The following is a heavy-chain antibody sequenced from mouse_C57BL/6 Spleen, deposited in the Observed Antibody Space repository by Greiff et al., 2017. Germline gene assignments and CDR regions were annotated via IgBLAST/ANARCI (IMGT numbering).Heavy chain of an antibody. CDR2: ISDGGSYT. D-gene: IGHD1-1*01. J-gene: IGHJ2*01. V-gene: IGHV5-4*01. CDR1: GFTFSSYA. CDR3: AREQGAVVAPFDY. Sequence: EVKLVESGGGLVKPGGSLKLSCAASGFTFSSYAMSWVRQTPEKRLEWVATISDGGSYTYYPDNVKGRFTISRDNAKNNLYLQMSHLKSEDTAMXDCAREQGAVVAPFDYWGQGTTLTVSS.